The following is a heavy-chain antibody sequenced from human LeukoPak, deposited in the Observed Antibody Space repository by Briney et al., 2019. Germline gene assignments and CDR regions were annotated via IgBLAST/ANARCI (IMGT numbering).Heavy chain of an antibody. D-gene: IGHD4/OR15-4a*01. CDR1: GFXFSSYW. CDR3: ARDQGLSLGDY. J-gene: IGHJ4*02. V-gene: IGHV3-74*01. Sequence: GGSLRLSCEASGFXFSSYWMHWVRQAPGKGLVWISRINSDGSSTSYADSVKGRFTISRDNAKNTLYLQMNSLRAEDTAVYYCARDQGLSLGDYWGQGTLVTVSS. CDR2: INSDGSST.